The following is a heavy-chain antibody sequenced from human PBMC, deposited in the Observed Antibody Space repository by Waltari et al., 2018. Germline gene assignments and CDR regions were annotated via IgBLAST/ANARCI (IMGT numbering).Heavy chain of an antibody. CDR1: GGSIRTNYP. CDR2: MQYRGST. J-gene: IGHJ1*01. Sequence: QLQLQESGPGRVKPSEALSPTCPASGGSIRTNYPWGRIRQPPGKGLEWMGNMQYRGSTFYNPSLESRVTISLDTWKNQFSLRLSSVGAADTAVYFCGRIAFGDEGGYFQYWGQGTLVTVSS. D-gene: IGHD4-17*01. V-gene: IGHV4-39*01. CDR3: GRIAFGDEGGYFQY.